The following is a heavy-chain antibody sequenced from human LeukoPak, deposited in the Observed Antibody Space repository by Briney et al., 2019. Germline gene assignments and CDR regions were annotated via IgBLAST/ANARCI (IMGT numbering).Heavy chain of an antibody. CDR1: GFTFSSYW. J-gene: IGHJ6*04. CDR3: AELGITMIGGV. Sequence: GGSLRLSCAASGFTFSSYWMHWVRQVPGKGLIWVSRINSDGSSTNYADSVKGRFTISRDHAKNTLYLQMNSLRAEDTAVYYCAELGITMIGGVWGKGTTVTISS. V-gene: IGHV3-74*01. D-gene: IGHD3-10*02. CDR2: INSDGSST.